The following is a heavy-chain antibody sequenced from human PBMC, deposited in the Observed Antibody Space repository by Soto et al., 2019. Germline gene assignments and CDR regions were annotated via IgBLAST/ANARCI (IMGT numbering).Heavy chain of an antibody. J-gene: IGHJ4*02. CDR2: ISYDGSNE. D-gene: IGHD5-12*01. CDR3: AKDRGNGYDLDF. Sequence: GSLRLSCEASGFTFSSYGMHWVRQAPGKGLEWVAVISYDGSNEYYADSVKGRFSISRDTPKKTLYLQMNSLRAEDTAMYYCAKDRGNGYDLDFWGQGTLVTVSS. CDR1: GFTFSSYG. V-gene: IGHV3-30*18.